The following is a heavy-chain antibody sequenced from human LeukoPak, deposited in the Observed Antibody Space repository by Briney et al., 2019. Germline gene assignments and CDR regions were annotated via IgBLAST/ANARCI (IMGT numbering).Heavy chain of an antibody. D-gene: IGHD3-9*01. CDR1: GYTFTGYY. J-gene: IGHJ6*03. CDR3: ARLGAGYSSSRHYYYMDV. CDR2: INPNSGGT. Sequence: GESLKISCKASGYTFTGYYMHWVRQAPGQGLEWMGWINPNSGGTNYAQKFQGRVTMTRDTSISTAYMELSRLRSDDTAVYYCARLGAGYSSSRHYYYMDVWGKGTTVTVSS. V-gene: IGHV1-2*02.